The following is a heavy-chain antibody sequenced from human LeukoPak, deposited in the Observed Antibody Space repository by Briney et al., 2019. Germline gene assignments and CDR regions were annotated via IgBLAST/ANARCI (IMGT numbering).Heavy chain of an antibody. D-gene: IGHD6-25*01. CDR2: INPNSGGT. V-gene: IGHV1-2*02. CDR1: GYTFTSYY. J-gene: IGHJ6*02. CDR3: ARDFLFRYSSGPRQNHMDV. Sequence: ASVKVSCKASGYTFTSYYVHWVRQAPGQGLEWMGWINPNSGGTNLAQKFQDRVTMTRDTSISTAYMEVNRLRSDDTAVYYCARDFLFRYSSGPRQNHMDVWGQGTTVIVSS.